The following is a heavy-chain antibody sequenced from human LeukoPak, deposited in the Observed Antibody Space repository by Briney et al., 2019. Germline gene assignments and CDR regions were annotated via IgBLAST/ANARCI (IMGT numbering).Heavy chain of an antibody. CDR1: GFTFSSYA. V-gene: IGHV3-23*01. D-gene: IGHD2-2*01. J-gene: IGHJ4*02. CDR3: AKGVVVPAAILYYFGY. CDR2: ISGSGGST. Sequence: GGSLRLSCAASGFTFSSYAMSWVRQAPGKGLEWVSAISGSGGSTYYADSVKGRFTISRDNSKNTLYLQMNSLRAEDTAVYYCAKGVVVPAAILYYFGYWGQGTLVTVSS.